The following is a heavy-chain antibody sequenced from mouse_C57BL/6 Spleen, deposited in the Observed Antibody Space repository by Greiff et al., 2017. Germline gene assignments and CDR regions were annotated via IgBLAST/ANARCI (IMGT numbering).Heavy chain of an antibody. D-gene: IGHD1-1*01. CDR3: ARKGYTTVVAYYFDY. V-gene: IGHV1-63*01. J-gene: IGHJ2*01. Sequence: QVQLKESGAELVRPGTSVKMSCKASGYTFTNYWIGWAKQRPGHGLEWIGDIYPGGGYTNYNEKFKGKATLTADKSSSTAYMQFSSLTSEDSAIYYCARKGYTTVVAYYFDYWGQGTTLTVSS. CDR1: GYTFTNYW. CDR2: IYPGGGYT.